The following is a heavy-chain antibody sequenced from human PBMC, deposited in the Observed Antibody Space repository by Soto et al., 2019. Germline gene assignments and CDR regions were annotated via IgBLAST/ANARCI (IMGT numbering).Heavy chain of an antibody. Sequence: ESLKISCQCSGYTFSNFWIGWVRQLPGKGLEWMGIIYPGDHETRYSPSFHGKVTISADKSINTAYLQWNSLEASDTAFYFCARSPRSSPYFDYWGQGALVTVSS. V-gene: IGHV5-51*01. D-gene: IGHD6-13*01. CDR2: IYPGDHET. J-gene: IGHJ4*02. CDR1: GYTFSNFW. CDR3: ARSPRSSPYFDY.